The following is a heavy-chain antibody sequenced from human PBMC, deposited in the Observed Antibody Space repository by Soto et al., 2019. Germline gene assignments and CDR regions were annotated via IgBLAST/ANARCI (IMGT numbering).Heavy chain of an antibody. V-gene: IGHV4-39*01. Sequence: PSATLSLTCSVSGSSIGSVTYYWGWIRQPPGKGLEWIGTVYYNENTYYNPSLKSRVTITVDTAKNQFSLNLRPVTAADTAMTSGGRRARAYGSSGSLDTWGPGTVVTLS. CDR1: GSSIGSVTYY. CDR2: VYYNENT. J-gene: IGHJ4*02. CDR3: GRRARAYGSSGSLDT. D-gene: IGHD3-10*01.